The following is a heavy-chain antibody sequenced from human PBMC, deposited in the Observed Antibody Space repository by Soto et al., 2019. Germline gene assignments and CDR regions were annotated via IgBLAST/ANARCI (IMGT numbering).Heavy chain of an antibody. V-gene: IGHV3-21*01. J-gene: IGHJ4*02. CDR3: ARDQGAGGGNSLDY. Sequence: EVQLVESGGGLVKPGGSLRLSCAASGFTFSSYSMNWVRQAPGKGLEWVSSISSSSSYIYYADSVKGRFTSSRDNAKNSLYLQMNSRRAEDTAVYYCARDQGAGGGNSLDYWGQGTLVTVSS. CDR2: ISSSSSYI. CDR1: GFTFSSYS. D-gene: IGHD2-21*02.